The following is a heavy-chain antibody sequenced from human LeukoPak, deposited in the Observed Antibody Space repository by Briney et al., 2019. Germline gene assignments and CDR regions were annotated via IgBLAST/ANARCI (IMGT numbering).Heavy chain of an antibody. CDR1: GYTFTSYY. V-gene: IGHV1-46*01. CDR3: ARANFGVVIGFDH. J-gene: IGHJ5*02. CDR2: INPSGGST. Sequence: ASVRVSSMASGYTFTSYYMHWVRQAPGQGLEWMGIINPSGGSTNYAQKFQGRVTITRDTSTSTVYMELSSLRSEDTAVYYCARANFGVVIGFDHWGQGTLVTVSS. D-gene: IGHD3-3*01.